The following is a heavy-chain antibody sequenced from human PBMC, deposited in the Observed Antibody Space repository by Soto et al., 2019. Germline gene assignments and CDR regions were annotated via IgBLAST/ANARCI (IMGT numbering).Heavy chain of an antibody. CDR3: AKEHDS. CDR2: ISANGVT. CDR1: GFAFGSYA. J-gene: IGHJ4*02. V-gene: IGHV3-23*01. Sequence: EVHLLESGGGLGQPGGSLRLSCAASGFAFGSYAMTWVRQAPGKGLEWVSEISANGVTYYADSVKGRFTISRDTSKNTLYLQMNSLRDDDAAVYYCAKEHDSWGQGTLVTVSS.